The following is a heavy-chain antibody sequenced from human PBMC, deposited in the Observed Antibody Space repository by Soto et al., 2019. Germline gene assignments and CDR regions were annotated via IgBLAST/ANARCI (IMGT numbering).Heavy chain of an antibody. J-gene: IGHJ4*02. CDR2: IYWDDDK. CDR1: GFSLSTSSGVG. CDR3: AHTYYASGAYFDY. Sequence: QITLKESGPTLVKPTQTLTLTCTFSGFSLSTSSGVGVGWIRRPPGKALEWLALIYWDDDKRYSPSLKSRLTITKDTSKNQVVLTMTNMDPVDTATYYCAHTYYASGAYFDYWGQGTLVTVSS. D-gene: IGHD3-10*01. V-gene: IGHV2-5*02.